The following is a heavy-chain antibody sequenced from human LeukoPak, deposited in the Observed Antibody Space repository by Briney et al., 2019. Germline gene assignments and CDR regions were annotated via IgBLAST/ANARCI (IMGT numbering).Heavy chain of an antibody. CDR1: VFTFSSYA. CDR3: AKTVSGSYSYQGGDY. CDR2: ISGSGENT. V-gene: IGHV3-23*01. Sequence: VGSLTLSCAASVFTFSSYAMSGVRQAPAKGLDWVSAISGSGENTNYADSVKGRFTMSRDNSRNMLYLQMNSLRGEDTAKYYCAKTVSGSYSYQGGDYWGQGTLVTVSS. D-gene: IGHD3-16*02. J-gene: IGHJ4*02.